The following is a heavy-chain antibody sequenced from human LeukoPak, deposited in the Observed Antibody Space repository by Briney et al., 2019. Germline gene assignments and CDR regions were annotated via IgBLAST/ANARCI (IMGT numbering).Heavy chain of an antibody. CDR2: IYYSGST. CDR1: GGSISSSSYY. D-gene: IGHD6-19*01. CDR3: ARGFYSGWSSGGFDP. Sequence: SETLSLTCTVSGGSISSSSYYWGWIRQPPGKGLEWIGSIYYSGSTYYNPSLKSRVTISVDTSKNQFSLKLSSVTAADTAVYYCARGFYSGWSSGGFDPWGQGTLVTVSS. V-gene: IGHV4-39*07. J-gene: IGHJ5*02.